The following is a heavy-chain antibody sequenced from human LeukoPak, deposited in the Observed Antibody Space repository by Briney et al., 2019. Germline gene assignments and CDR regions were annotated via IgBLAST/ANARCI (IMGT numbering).Heavy chain of an antibody. J-gene: IGHJ3*02. CDR2: ISTYNGHT. CDR1: GYTFTNFG. Sequence: ASVKVSCKASGYTFTNFGISWVRQAPGQGLEWMGWISTYNGHTNYAQKPQGRVTMTTDTSTSTAYMEVRSLRSDDTAVYYCARDLLNDAFDIWGLGTMVTVSS. V-gene: IGHV1-18*01. CDR3: ARDLLNDAFDI.